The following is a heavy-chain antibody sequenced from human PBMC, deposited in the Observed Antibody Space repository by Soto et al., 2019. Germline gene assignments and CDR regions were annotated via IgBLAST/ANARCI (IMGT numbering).Heavy chain of an antibody. D-gene: IGHD2-2*01. CDR2: ITTDKGKT. CDR1: GYTFTSYG. V-gene: IGHV1-18*01. Sequence: ASVKVSCKTSGYTFTSYGISWVRQAPGQGLEWMGWITTDKGKTTYAQKFQGRVTMTTDTSTSTAYMEMRSLRSDDTAVYYCARKKDIVLVPAASWKNYYYGMDVWGQGTTVNRLL. CDR3: ARKKDIVLVPAASWKNYYYGMDV. J-gene: IGHJ6*02.